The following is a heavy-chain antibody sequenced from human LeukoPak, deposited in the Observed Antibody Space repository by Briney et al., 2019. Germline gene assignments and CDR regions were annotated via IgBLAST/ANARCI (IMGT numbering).Heavy chain of an antibody. CDR2: ISYDGSNK. D-gene: IGHD3-9*01. CDR3: AKDVTLLRYFDWLPLDAFDI. CDR1: GFTFSSYG. V-gene: IGHV3-30*18. Sequence: PGGSLRLSCAASGFTFSSYGMHWVRQAPGKGLEWVAVISYDGSNKYYADSVKGRFTISRDNSKNTLYLQMNSLRAEDTAVYYCAKDVTLLRYFDWLPLDAFDIWGQGTMVTVSS. J-gene: IGHJ3*02.